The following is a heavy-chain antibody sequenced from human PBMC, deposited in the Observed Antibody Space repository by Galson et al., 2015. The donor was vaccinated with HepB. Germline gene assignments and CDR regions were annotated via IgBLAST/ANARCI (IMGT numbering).Heavy chain of an antibody. CDR3: ARQYGSVFDS. CDR2: TYYRSTWKN. J-gene: IGHJ4*02. V-gene: IGHV6-1*01. D-gene: IGHD6-19*01. Sequence: CAISGDSVSSNGATWNWIRQSPSRGLEWLGRTYYRSTWKNDYAVSMKSRLTINSDTSRNQFSLQLNSVTPEDTAVYYCARQYGSVFDSWGQGTPVTVSS. CDR1: GDSVSSNGAT.